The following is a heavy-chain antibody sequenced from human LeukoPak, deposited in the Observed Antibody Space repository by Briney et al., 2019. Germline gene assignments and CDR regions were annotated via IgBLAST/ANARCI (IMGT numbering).Heavy chain of an antibody. Sequence: PGGSLRLSCAASGFIFSDYYMSWIRQAPGKGLEWVSYISTSGSTVDYADSVKGRFTISRDNAKNSLYLQMNSLRAEDTAVYYCARDYYGSGSSDYWGQGTLVTVSS. CDR1: GFIFSDYY. CDR3: ARDYYGSGSSDY. D-gene: IGHD3-10*01. CDR2: ISTSGSTV. V-gene: IGHV3-11*04. J-gene: IGHJ4*02.